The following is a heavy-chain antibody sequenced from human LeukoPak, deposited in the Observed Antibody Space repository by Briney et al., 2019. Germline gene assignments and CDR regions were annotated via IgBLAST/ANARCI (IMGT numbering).Heavy chain of an antibody. J-gene: IGHJ3*01. CDR1: GGTFSSYA. D-gene: IGHD3-3*01. CDR3: ARDRAFRNDFWSVTDAFDV. Sequence: ASVKVSCKASGGTFSSYAISWVRQAPGQGLEWMGGIIPIFGTANYAQKCQGRVTITADKSTNTAYMELSSLRSEDTAVYYCARDRAFRNDFWSVTDAFDVWGQGTLVTVSS. V-gene: IGHV1-69*06. CDR2: IIPIFGTA.